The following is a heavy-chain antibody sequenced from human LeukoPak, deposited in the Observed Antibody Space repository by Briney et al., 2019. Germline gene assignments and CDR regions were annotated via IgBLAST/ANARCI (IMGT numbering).Heavy chain of an antibody. Sequence: SVKVACKASGGTFSSYAISWVRQAPGQGLEWMGGIIPIFGSANYAQKFQGRVTITADESTSTAYMELSSLRSEDTAVYYCARDLAARGNYYYYYMDVWGKGTTVTVSS. D-gene: IGHD6-6*01. CDR2: IIPIFGSA. J-gene: IGHJ6*03. V-gene: IGHV1-69*13. CDR3: ARDLAARGNYYYYYMDV. CDR1: GGTFSSYA.